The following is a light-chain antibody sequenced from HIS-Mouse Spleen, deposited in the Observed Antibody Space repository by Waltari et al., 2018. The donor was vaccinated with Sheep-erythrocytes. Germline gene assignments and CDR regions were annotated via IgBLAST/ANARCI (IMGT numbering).Light chain of an antibody. CDR2: GAS. V-gene: IGKV3-20*01. CDR1: QSVSSSY. CDR3: QQYGSSLRT. J-gene: IGKJ1*01. Sequence: IVLTQSPGTLXXSXXERATLXXSASQSVSSSYLAWYQQKPGQAPRLLIYGASSRATGIPDRFSGSGSGTDFTLTISRLEPEDFAVYYCQQYGSSLRTFGQGTKVEIK.